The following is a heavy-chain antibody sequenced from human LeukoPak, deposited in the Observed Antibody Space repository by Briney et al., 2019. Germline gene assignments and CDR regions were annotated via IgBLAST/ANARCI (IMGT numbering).Heavy chain of an antibody. D-gene: IGHD2-2*01. V-gene: IGHV3-23*01. CDR1: GFSLSINS. Sequence: GGSLRLSCAVSGFSLSINSMCWVRHAPGKGLEWVSGISRDGDKTYYVDSVEGRFTISRDTSKNTLYLQMDTLRVEDTATYYCAKEEVPNDYWGQGTLVTVSS. CDR3: AKEEVPNDY. J-gene: IGHJ4*02. CDR2: ISRDGDKT.